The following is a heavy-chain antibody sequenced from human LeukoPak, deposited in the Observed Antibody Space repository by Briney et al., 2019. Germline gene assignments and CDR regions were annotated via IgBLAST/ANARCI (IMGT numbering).Heavy chain of an antibody. J-gene: IGHJ4*02. CDR2: IYYSGST. D-gene: IGHD6-19*01. CDR1: GGSISSSSYY. V-gene: IGHV4-39*01. Sequence: SETLSLTCTVSGGSISSSSYYWGWIRQPPGKGVEWIGSIYYSGSTYYNPSLKSRVTISVDTSKNQFSLKLSSVTAADTAVYYCARLHSSGWYAYWGQGTLVTVSS. CDR3: ARLHSSGWYAY.